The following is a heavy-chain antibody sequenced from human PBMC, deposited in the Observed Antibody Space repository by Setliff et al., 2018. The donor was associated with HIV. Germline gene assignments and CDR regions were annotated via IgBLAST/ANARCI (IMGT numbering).Heavy chain of an antibody. Sequence: SETLSLTCAVSGYSISSGCYWGWIRQPPGKGLEWIGSFDSTGNTNYNPSLKSRVTLSGGMSENQLFLRLTSVTAADTAVYYCVRGFCSSTTCYEDYYYMDVWGKGSTVTVSS. J-gene: IGHJ6*03. CDR3: VRGFCSSTTCYEDYYYMDV. CDR2: FDSTGNT. V-gene: IGHV4-38-2*01. CDR1: GYSISSGCY. D-gene: IGHD2-2*01.